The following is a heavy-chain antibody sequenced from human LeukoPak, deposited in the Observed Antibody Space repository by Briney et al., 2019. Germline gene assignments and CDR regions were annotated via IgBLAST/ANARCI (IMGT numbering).Heavy chain of an antibody. CDR2: INSDGTIT. Sequence: GGSLRLSCAASGFTFTSYWMHWVRQAPGKGLVWLSRINSDGTITSYADSLEGRFTISRDNAKNTVYLQMNSLRAEDTAVYYCARPGVGFDYWGQGTLVTVSS. CDR1: GFTFTSYW. CDR3: ARPGVGFDY. J-gene: IGHJ4*02. V-gene: IGHV3-74*01.